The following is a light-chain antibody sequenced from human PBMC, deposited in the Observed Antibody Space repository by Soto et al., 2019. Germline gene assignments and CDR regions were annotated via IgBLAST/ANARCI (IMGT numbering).Light chain of an antibody. CDR2: KAS. CDR1: QSISSW. J-gene: IGKJ4*01. Sequence: DIQLTQSPSTLSASVGDRVTITCRASQSISSWLARYQQKPGKAHKLLVYKASSLESGDPSRFSGSGSGTDFTLTISTLQPDDFAPYYCQPYEAYPLSFSGGTTVDI. V-gene: IGKV1-5*03. CDR3: QPYEAYPLS.